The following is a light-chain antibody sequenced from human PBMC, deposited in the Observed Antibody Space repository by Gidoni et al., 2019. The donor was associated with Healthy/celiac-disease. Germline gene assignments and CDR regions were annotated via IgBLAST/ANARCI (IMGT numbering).Light chain of an antibody. V-gene: IGKV3-15*01. CDR3: QQYNYWPPWT. Sequence: EIVMTQSPATLSVSPGERATLSCRASQSVSSNLAWYQQKPAQAPRLLIYGASTRATGIPARCSGSGSGTEFTLTISSLQSEDFSVYYCQQYNYWPPWTFGQGTKVEIK. CDR1: QSVSSN. J-gene: IGKJ1*01. CDR2: GAS.